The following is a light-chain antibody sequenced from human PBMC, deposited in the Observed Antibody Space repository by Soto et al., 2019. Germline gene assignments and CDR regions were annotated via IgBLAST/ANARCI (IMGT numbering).Light chain of an antibody. CDR3: QSHDSSLNSWV. CDR1: SSNIGAGYD. Sequence: QSVLTRPPSMSGAPGQRVTISCTGSSSNIGAGYDVHWYQLLPGTAPKLLIYGNTNRPSGVPDRFSGSKSGTSASLAITGLRAEDEADYYCQSHDSSLNSWVFGGGTKLTVL. V-gene: IGLV1-40*01. J-gene: IGLJ3*02. CDR2: GNT.